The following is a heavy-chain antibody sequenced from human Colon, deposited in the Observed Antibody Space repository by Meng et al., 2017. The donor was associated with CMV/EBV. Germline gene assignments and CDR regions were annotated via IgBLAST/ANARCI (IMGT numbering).Heavy chain of an antibody. J-gene: IGHJ6*02. CDR2: INPNSGGT. CDR1: GYTFTDYY. CDR3: ARERRSGIVVAYGMDV. Sequence: ASVKVSCKASGYTFTDYYIHWVRQAPDQGLEWMGWINPNSGGTNYVQKFQGRVTMTRDTSISTAYMELSRLRSDDTAVYYCARERRSGIVVAYGMDVWGQGTTVTVSS. V-gene: IGHV1-2*02. D-gene: IGHD2-2*01.